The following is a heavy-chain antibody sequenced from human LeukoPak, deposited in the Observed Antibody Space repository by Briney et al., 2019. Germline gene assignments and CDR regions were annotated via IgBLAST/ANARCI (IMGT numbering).Heavy chain of an antibody. CDR2: ISYDGSNK. Sequence: GGSLRLSCAASGFTFSSYGMHWVRQAPGKGLEWVAVISYDGSNKYYADPVKGRFTISRDNSKNTLYLQMNSLRAEDTAVYYCAKDGRYGGYVDYWGQGTLVTVSS. V-gene: IGHV3-30*18. CDR3: AKDGRYGGYVDY. CDR1: GFTFSSYG. J-gene: IGHJ4*02. D-gene: IGHD1-26*01.